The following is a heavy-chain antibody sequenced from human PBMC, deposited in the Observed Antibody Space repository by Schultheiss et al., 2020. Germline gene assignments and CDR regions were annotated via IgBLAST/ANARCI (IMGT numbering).Heavy chain of an antibody. D-gene: IGHD1-26*01. V-gene: IGHV1-24*01. CDR2: FDPEDGET. CDR1: GYTFTGYY. Sequence: ASVKVSCKASGYTFTGYYMHWVRQAPGQGLEWMGGFDPEDGETIYAQKFQGRVTMTEDTSTDTAYMELSSLTSEDTAIFYCARSMGGSSSHHDYWGQGTLVTVSS. J-gene: IGHJ4*02. CDR3: ARSMGGSSSHHDY.